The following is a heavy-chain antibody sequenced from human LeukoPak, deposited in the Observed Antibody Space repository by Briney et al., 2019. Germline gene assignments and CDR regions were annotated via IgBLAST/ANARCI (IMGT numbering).Heavy chain of an antibody. CDR2: INPNSGGT. J-gene: IGHJ4*02. CDR1: GYTFTGYY. D-gene: IGHD5-24*01. Sequence: ASVKVSCKASGYTFTGYYMHWVRQAPGQGLEWMGWINPNSGGTNYAQKFQGRVTMTRDTSISTAYMELSRLRSDDTAVYYCARVEDTDGYNYSFDYWGQGTLVTVSS. CDR3: ARVEDTDGYNYSFDY. V-gene: IGHV1-2*02.